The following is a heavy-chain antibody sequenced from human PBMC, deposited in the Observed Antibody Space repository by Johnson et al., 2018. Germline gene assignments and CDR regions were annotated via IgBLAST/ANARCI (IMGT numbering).Heavy chain of an antibody. CDR2: IRSKAYGGTT. CDR3: ARDRGAVGEYFQH. Sequence: EVQLVESGGGLVQPGRSLRLSCTASGFTFGDYAMSWFRQAPGKGLEWVGFIRSKAYGGTTEYAASVKGRFTISRDDSKSIAYLQMNSRKTEDTAVYYCARDRGAVGEYFQHWGQGTLVTVSS. V-gene: IGHV3-49*03. D-gene: IGHD3-10*01. CDR1: GFTFGDYA. J-gene: IGHJ1*01.